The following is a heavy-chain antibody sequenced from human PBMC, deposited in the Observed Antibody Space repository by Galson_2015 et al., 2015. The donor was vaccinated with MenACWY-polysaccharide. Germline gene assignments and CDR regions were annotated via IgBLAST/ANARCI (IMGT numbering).Heavy chain of an antibody. D-gene: IGHD2-21*02. J-gene: IGHJ4*02. CDR2: IYYSGST. V-gene: IGHV4-30-4*01. CDR3: ARHLPHIVVVTALNYFKY. Sequence: TLSLTCTVSGGSISSGYYYWSWIRQPPGKGLEWIGYIYYSGSTYYNPSLKSRVTISVDTSKNQFSLKLSSVTAADTAVYYCARHLPHIVVVTALNYFKYWGQGTLVTVSS. CDR1: GGSISSGYYY.